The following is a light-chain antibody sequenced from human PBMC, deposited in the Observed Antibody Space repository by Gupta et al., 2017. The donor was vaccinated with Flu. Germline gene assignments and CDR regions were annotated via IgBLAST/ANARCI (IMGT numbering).Light chain of an antibody. Sequence: DIQMTQSPSSLSASVGDRVTITCRASQSISSYLNWYQQKPGKAPKLLIYAASSLQSGVTSRFSGSGSGTDFTLTISSLQPEDFATYYCQQSYGTPVTFGQGTKVEIK. V-gene: IGKV1-39*01. CDR1: QSISSY. CDR2: AAS. J-gene: IGKJ1*01. CDR3: QQSYGTPVT.